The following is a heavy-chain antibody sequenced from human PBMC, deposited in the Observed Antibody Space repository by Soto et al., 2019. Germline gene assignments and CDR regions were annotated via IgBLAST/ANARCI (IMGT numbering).Heavy chain of an antibody. CDR2: IIPIFGTA. CDR3: ASERYSSSWYEGTWFDP. J-gene: IGHJ5*02. CDR1: GGTFSSYA. V-gene: IGHV1-69*06. Sequence: QVQLVQSGAEVKKPGSSVKVSCKASGGTFSSYAISWVRQAPGQGLEWMGGIIPIFGTANYAQKFQGRVTITADKSTSTDYMEPSSLRSEDTAVYYCASERYSSSWYEGTWFDPWGQGTLVTVSS. D-gene: IGHD6-13*01.